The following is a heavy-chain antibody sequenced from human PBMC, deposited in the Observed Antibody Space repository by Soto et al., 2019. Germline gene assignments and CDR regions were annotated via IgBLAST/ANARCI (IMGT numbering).Heavy chain of an antibody. CDR3: ARGSKSRAAAGTIFDY. J-gene: IGHJ4*02. Sequence: QVQLQQWGAGLLKPSETLSLTCAVYGGSFSGYYWSWIRQPPGKGLEWIGEINHSGSTNYNPSLKSRVTISVDTSKNQFSLKLSSVTAADMAVYYCARGSKSRAAAGTIFDYWGQGTLVTVSS. D-gene: IGHD6-13*01. V-gene: IGHV4-34*01. CDR1: GGSFSGYY. CDR2: INHSGST.